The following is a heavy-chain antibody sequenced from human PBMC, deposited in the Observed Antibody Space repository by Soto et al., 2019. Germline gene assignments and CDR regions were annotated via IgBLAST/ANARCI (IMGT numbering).Heavy chain of an antibody. CDR2: ISAYNGNT. CDR1: GYTFTSCG. CDR3: AREGRGRYFDWLSWYYGMDV. J-gene: IGHJ6*02. V-gene: IGHV1-18*01. D-gene: IGHD3-9*01. Sequence: ASGKVSCKASGYTFTSCGISWVRQAPGQGLEWMGWISAYNGNTNYAQKLQGRVTMTTDTSTSTAYMELRSLRSDDTAVYYCAREGRGRYFDWLSWYYGMDVWGQGTTVTVSS.